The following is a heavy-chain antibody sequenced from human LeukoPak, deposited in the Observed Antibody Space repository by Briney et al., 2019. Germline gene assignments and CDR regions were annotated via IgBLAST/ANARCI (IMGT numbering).Heavy chain of an antibody. CDR1: GFTFTDYY. V-gene: IGHV3-53*01. D-gene: IGHD3-16*01. J-gene: IGHJ4*02. CDR3: ARDLFG. Sequence: GGSLRLSCAASGFTFTDYYMSWIRQAPGKGLEWVSVIYSGGSTYYADSVKGRFTISRDNSKNTLYLQMNSLRAEDTAVYYCARDLFGWGQGTLVTVSS. CDR2: IYSGGST.